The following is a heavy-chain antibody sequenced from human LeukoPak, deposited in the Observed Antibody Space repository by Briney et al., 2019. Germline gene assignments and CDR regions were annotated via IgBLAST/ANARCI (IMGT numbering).Heavy chain of an antibody. V-gene: IGHV4-39*01. CDR1: GGSISSSSYY. CDR3: ARQTQRRFWSGYSPPYDY. CDR2: IYYSGST. Sequence: SETLSLTCTVSGGSISSSSYYWGWIRQPPGKGLEWIGSIYYSGSTSNHNPSLKSRVTMSVDTSKNQFSLKLSSVTAADTAVYYCARQTQRRFWSGYSPPYDYWGQGTLVTVSS. J-gene: IGHJ4*02. D-gene: IGHD3-3*01.